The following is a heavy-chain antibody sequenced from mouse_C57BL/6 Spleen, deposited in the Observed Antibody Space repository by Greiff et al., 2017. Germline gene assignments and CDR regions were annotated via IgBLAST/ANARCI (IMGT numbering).Heavy chain of an antibody. Sequence: EVKLMESGGGLVKPGGSLKLSCAASGFTFSDYGMHWVRQAPEKGLEWVAYISRGSSTIYYADKVKGRFTFSIDNAKNTLFLQMTSLRSEDTAMYYCARPGSYWYFDVWGTGTTVTVSS. J-gene: IGHJ1*03. CDR3: ARPGSYWYFDV. V-gene: IGHV5-17*01. CDR2: ISRGSSTI. CDR1: GFTFSDYG.